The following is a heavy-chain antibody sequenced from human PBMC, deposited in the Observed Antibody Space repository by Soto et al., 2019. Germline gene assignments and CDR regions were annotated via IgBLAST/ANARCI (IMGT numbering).Heavy chain of an antibody. V-gene: IGHV1-69*01. D-gene: IGHD3-16*01. CDR1: GGTFSSYR. J-gene: IGHJ5*02. Sequence: QVQLVQSGAEVKQPGSSAKVSCKASGGTFSSYRINWVRQAPGQGLEWVGGIVPIRRTADYAQTFQGRVSITADESARTSYLELRSLRSQDTAVYYCVREGGDNWFDPWGQGTLVTVSS. CDR3: VREGGDNWFDP. CDR2: IVPIRRTA.